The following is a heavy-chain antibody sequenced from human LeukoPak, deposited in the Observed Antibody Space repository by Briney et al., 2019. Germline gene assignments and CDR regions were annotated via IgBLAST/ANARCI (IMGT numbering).Heavy chain of an antibody. CDR3: ARDLMVRDAFDI. D-gene: IGHD3-10*01. V-gene: IGHV3-21*01. CDR1: GFTFSSYS. J-gene: IGHJ3*02. CDR2: ISSSSSYI. Sequence: GGSLRLSCAASGFTFSSYSMNWVRQAPGKGLEWVSSISSSSSYIYYADSVKGRFTISRDNAKNSLYLQMNSLRAEDTAVYYCARDLMVRDAFDIWGQGTMVTVSS.